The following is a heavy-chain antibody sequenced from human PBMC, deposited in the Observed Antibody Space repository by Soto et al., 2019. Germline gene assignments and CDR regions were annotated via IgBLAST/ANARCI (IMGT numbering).Heavy chain of an antibody. Sequence: PSETLSLTCTVSGGSISSGGYYWSWIRQHPGKGLEWIGYIYYSGSTYYNPSLKSRVTISVDTSKNQFSLKLSSVTAADTAVYYCARGRKLLNYFDYWGQGTLVTVSS. V-gene: IGHV4-31*02. D-gene: IGHD2-15*01. J-gene: IGHJ4*02. CDR3: ARGRKLLNYFDY. CDR1: GGSISSGGYY. CDR2: IYYSGST.